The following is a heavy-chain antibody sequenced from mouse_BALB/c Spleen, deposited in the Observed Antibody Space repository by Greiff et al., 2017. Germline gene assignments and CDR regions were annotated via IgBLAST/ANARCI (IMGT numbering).Heavy chain of an antibody. Sequence: DVMLVESGGGLVKPGGSLKLSCAASGFTFSSYAMSWVRQTPEKRLEWVASISSGGSTYYPDSVKGRFTISRDNARNILYLQMSSLRSEDTAMYYCAREDGYDEEDYWGQGTTLTVSS. J-gene: IGHJ2*01. D-gene: IGHD2-2*01. CDR1: GFTFSSYA. V-gene: IGHV5-6-5*01. CDR3: AREDGYDEEDY. CDR2: ISSGGST.